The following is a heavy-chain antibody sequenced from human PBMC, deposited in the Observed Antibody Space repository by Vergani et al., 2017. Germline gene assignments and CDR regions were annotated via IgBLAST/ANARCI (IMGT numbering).Heavy chain of an antibody. Sequence: EVQLVESGGGLVKPGGSLRLSCAASGFTFSNAWMSWVRQAPGKGLEWVGRIKSKTDGGTTDYAAPVKGRFTISRDDSKNTLYLQMNSLKTEDTAVYYCAREATTVTMDYWGQGTLVTVSS. CDR1: GFTFSNAW. V-gene: IGHV3-15*01. J-gene: IGHJ4*02. CDR2: IKSKTDGGTT. CDR3: AREATTVTMDY. D-gene: IGHD4-17*01.